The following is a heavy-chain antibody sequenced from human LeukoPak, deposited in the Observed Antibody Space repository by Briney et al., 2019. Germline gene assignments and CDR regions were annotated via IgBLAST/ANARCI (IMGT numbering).Heavy chain of an antibody. CDR1: GYTFTCYY. CDR3: ARSRTKWELCSLGY. J-gene: IGHJ4*02. Sequence: GASVKVSCKASGYTFTCYYMHWVRQAPGQGLEWMGWINPNSGGTNYAQKFQGRVTMTRDTSISTAYMELSRLRSDDTAVYYCARSRTKWELCSLGYWGQGTLVTVSS. D-gene: IGHD1-26*01. V-gene: IGHV1-2*02. CDR2: INPNSGGT.